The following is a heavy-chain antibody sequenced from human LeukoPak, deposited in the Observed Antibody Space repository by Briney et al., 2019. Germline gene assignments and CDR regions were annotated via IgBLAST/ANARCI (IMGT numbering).Heavy chain of an antibody. V-gene: IGHV4-4*07. CDR1: GGSISSYY. J-gene: IGHJ4*02. Sequence: PSETLSLTCTVSGGSISSYYWSWIRQPAGKGLEWIGRIYTSGSTNYNPSLKSRVTMSVDTSKNQFSLKLSSVTAADTAVYYCASIVRTAVAGKVGYWGQGTLVTVSS. D-gene: IGHD6-19*01. CDR3: ASIVRTAVAGKVGY. CDR2: IYTSGST.